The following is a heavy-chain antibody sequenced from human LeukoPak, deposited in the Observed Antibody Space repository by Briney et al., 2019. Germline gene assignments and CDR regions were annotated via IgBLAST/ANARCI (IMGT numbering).Heavy chain of an antibody. D-gene: IGHD3-10*01. Sequence: SETLSLTCTVSGGSINNYYWSWIRQPAGKGLEWIGLIYSSGSTSYNPSLKSRVTMSVDTSKKQFSLRLSSVTAADTAVYYCARGLYYGSGSYFDRTNYYYYYYMDVWGKGTTVTVSS. CDR3: ARGLYYGSGSYFDRTNYYYYYYMDV. CDR2: IYSSGST. V-gene: IGHV4-4*07. CDR1: GGSINNYY. J-gene: IGHJ6*03.